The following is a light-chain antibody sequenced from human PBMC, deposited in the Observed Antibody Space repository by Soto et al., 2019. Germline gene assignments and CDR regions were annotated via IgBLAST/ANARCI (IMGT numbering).Light chain of an antibody. CDR1: SSNIGAGYD. CDR2: GVT. J-gene: IGLJ1*01. CDR3: SSFTSNRIYV. V-gene: IGLV1-40*01. Sequence: QSVLTQPPSVSGAPGQRVTISCTGSSSNIGAGYDVHWYQQLPGRAPRLLIHGVTTRPSGISGRFSASKSGLTASLTISGLQPEDEADYYCSSFTSNRIYVFGPGTKVTVL.